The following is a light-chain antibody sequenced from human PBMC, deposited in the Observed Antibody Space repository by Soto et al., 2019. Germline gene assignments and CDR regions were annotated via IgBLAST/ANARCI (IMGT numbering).Light chain of an antibody. V-gene: IGKV1-5*01. CDR2: DAS. Sequence: DIQMTQSPSTLSASVGDRVTITCRASESINYWLAWYQQKPGKAPKFLIYDASNLESGVPPRFSGSGSGTEFTLTISSLQPDESGTYYCQQYNSYPRTVGQGTKVDIK. CDR3: QQYNSYPRT. J-gene: IGKJ1*01. CDR1: ESINYW.